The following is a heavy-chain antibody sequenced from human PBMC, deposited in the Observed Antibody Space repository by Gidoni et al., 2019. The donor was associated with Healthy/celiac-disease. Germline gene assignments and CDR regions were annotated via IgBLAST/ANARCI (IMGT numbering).Heavy chain of an antibody. CDR1: AFTFSSYA. CDR2: IRGSGGST. CDR3: AKDRIAVAGDYFDY. D-gene: IGHD6-19*01. V-gene: IGHV3-23*01. Sequence: EVQLLESGGGVVQPGGSLRVACGASAFTFSSYAMSWVRQAPGKGLEWVSAIRGSGGSTYYADAVKGRFTISRDNSKNTLYLQMNSLRAEDTAVYYCAKDRIAVAGDYFDYWGQGTLVTVSS. J-gene: IGHJ4*02.